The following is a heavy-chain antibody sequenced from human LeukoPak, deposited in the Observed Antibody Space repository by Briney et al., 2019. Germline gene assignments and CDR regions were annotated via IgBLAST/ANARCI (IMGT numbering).Heavy chain of an antibody. CDR2: ISGSGGST. J-gene: IGHJ6*02. CDR1: GFTFSSYA. Sequence: LTGGSLRLSCAASGFTFSSYAMSWVRQAPGKGLEWVSAISGSGGSTYYADSVKGRFTISRDNSKNTLYLQMNSLRAEDTAVYYCARHLYCSSTSCPLTYYYYGMDVWGQGTTVTVSS. CDR3: ARHLYCSSTSCPLTYYYYGMDV. V-gene: IGHV3-23*01. D-gene: IGHD2-2*01.